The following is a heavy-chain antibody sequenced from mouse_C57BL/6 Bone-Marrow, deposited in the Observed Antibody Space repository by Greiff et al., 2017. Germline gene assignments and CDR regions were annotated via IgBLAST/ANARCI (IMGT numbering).Heavy chain of an antibody. Sequence: VQLKESGAELVRPGASVKLSCTASGFNIKDDYMHWVKQRPEQGLEWIGWIDPENGDTEYASKFQGKATIAADTSSNTAYLQLSSLTSEDTAVYYCTTGSGVWGTGTTVTVSS. V-gene: IGHV14-4*01. J-gene: IGHJ1*03. CDR2: IDPENGDT. CDR1: GFNIKDDY. CDR3: TTGSGV.